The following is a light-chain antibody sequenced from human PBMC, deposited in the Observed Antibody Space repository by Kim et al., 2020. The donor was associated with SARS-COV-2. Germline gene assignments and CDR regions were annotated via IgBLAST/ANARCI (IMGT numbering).Light chain of an antibody. V-gene: IGKV3-11*01. CDR3: QQRSNWPRLT. J-gene: IGKJ4*01. CDR1: QSVDNY. CDR2: DAS. Sequence: SPGDRATLSCKASQSVDNYLAWYQQKPGQAPRLLIYDASNRATGIPARFSGSGSGTDFTLTISSLEPEDFAVYYCQQRSNWPRLTFGGGTKVDIK.